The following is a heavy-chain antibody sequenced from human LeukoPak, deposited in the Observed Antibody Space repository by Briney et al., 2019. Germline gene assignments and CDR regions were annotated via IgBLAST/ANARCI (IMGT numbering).Heavy chain of an antibody. Sequence: PGASLRLSCAASGFTFSNYAMSWVRQDPGKGLEWVSAIVGSGGSTYYADSVKGRFTISRDIPKNTLYLQMNSLRAEDTAVYYCAKWGDYDILTGYYDSDYWGQGTLVTVSS. CDR3: AKWGDYDILTGYYDSDY. V-gene: IGHV3-23*01. D-gene: IGHD3-9*01. CDR2: IVGSGGST. J-gene: IGHJ4*02. CDR1: GFTFSNYA.